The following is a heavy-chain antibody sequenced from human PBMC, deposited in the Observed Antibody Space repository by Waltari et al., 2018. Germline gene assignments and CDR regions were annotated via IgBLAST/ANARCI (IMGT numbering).Heavy chain of an antibody. J-gene: IGHJ4*02. D-gene: IGHD6-19*01. CDR2: INHSGST. CDR3: ARGHRAERVRPYYSSGWYDY. Sequence: QVQLQQWGAGLLKPSETLSLTCAVYGGSFSGYYWSWIRQPPGKGLEWIGEINHSGSTNYNPSLKSRVTISVDTSKNQFSLKLSSVTAADTAVYYCARGHRAERVRPYYSSGWYDYWGQGTLVTVSS. CDR1: GGSFSGYY. V-gene: IGHV4-34*01.